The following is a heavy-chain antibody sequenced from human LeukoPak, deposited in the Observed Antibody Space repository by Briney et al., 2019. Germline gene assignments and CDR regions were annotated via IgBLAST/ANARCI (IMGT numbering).Heavy chain of an antibody. D-gene: IGHD6-19*01. V-gene: IGHV4-38-2*02. J-gene: IGHJ4*02. Sequence: PSETLSLTCTVSGYSISSGHYWGWARQPPGKGLEWIGSIYHSGNTYCNPSLKSRVTISVDTSKNQFSLNLSSVTAADTAVYYCARHGYIAVAGTVDYWGQGTLITVSS. CDR3: ARHGYIAVAGTVDY. CDR2: IYHSGNT. CDR1: GYSISSGHY.